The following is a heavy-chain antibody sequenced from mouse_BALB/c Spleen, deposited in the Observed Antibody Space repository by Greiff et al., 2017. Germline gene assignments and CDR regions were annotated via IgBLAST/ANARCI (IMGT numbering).Heavy chain of an antibody. CDR2: ISSGGST. D-gene: IGHD1-1*01. Sequence: EVHLVESGGGLVKPGGSLKLSCAASGFTFSSYAMSWVRQTPEKRLEWVASISSGGSTYYPDSVKGRFTISRDNARNILYLQMSSLRSEDTAMYYCAREDFCGSSYDYWGQGTTLTVSS. CDR3: AREDFCGSSYDY. CDR1: GFTFSSYA. J-gene: IGHJ2*01. V-gene: IGHV5-6-5*01.